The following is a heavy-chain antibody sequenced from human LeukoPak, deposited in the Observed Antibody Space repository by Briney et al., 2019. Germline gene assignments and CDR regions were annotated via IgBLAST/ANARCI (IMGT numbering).Heavy chain of an antibody. J-gene: IGHJ3*02. D-gene: IGHD6-19*01. Sequence: ASVKVSCKASGYTFTSYAMHWVRQAPGQRLEWMGWINAGNGNTKYSQKFQGRVTITRDTSASTAYMELSSLRSEDTAVYYCARAAEKQWLAPRGAFDIWGQGTIVTVSS. CDR1: GYTFTSYA. CDR2: INAGNGNT. CDR3: ARAAEKQWLAPRGAFDI. V-gene: IGHV1-3*01.